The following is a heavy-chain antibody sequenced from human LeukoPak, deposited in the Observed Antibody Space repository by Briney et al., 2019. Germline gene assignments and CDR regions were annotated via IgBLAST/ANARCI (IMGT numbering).Heavy chain of an antibody. J-gene: IGHJ4*02. Sequence: GGSLRLSCAASGFTFSSYAMSWVRQAPGKGLEWVSAISGSGGSTYYADSVKGRFTISRDNSKNTLYLQMNSLRAEDTAVYYCAKDLHDYVWGSYRPISFDYWGQGTLVTVSS. V-gene: IGHV3-23*01. CDR3: AKDLHDYVWGSYRPISFDY. D-gene: IGHD3-16*02. CDR2: ISGSGGST. CDR1: GFTFSSYA.